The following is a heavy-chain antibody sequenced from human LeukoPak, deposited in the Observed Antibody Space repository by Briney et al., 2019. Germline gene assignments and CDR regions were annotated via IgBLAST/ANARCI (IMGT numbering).Heavy chain of an antibody. CDR3: ARGSSRKYYFDY. D-gene: IGHD6-13*01. J-gene: IGHJ4*02. CDR1: GGSISSGDYY. CDR2: IYYSGST. V-gene: IGHV4-30-4*01. Sequence: SQTLSLTCTVSGGSISSGDYYWSWIRQPPGKGLVWIGYIYYSGSTYYNPSLKSRVTISVDTSKNQFSLKLSSVTAADTAVYYCARGSSRKYYFDYWGQGTLVTVSS.